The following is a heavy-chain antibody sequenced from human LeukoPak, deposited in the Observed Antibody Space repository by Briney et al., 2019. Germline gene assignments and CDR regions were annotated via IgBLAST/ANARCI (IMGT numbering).Heavy chain of an antibody. Sequence: HPGGSLRLSCAASGFTFSSYAMSWVRQAPGKGLEWVSAISGSGGSTYYADSVKGRFTISRDNSKNTLYLQMNSLRAEDTAVYYCAKARGSYYRRGVYFDYWGQGTLVTVSS. V-gene: IGHV3-23*01. CDR1: GFTFSSYA. D-gene: IGHD1-26*01. CDR2: ISGSGGST. CDR3: AKARGSYYRRGVYFDY. J-gene: IGHJ4*02.